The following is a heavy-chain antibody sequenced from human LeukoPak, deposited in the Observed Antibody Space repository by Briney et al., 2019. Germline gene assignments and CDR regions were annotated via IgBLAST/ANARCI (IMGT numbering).Heavy chain of an antibody. CDR3: AREARTGKGMNFDY. CDR2: IYHSGST. D-gene: IGHD3/OR15-3a*01. CDR1: GYSISSGYY. J-gene: IGHJ4*02. Sequence: SETLSLTCTVSGYSISSGYYWGWTRQPPGKGLEWIGSIYHSGSTYYNPSLKSRVTISVDTSKNQFSLKLSSVTAADTAVYYCAREARTGKGMNFDYWGQGTLVTVSS. V-gene: IGHV4-38-2*02.